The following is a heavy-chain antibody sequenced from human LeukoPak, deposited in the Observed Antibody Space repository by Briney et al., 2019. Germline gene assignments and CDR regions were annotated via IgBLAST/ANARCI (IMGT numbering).Heavy chain of an antibody. CDR1: GYSFTSYW. D-gene: IGHD1-26*01. V-gene: IGHV5-51*01. J-gene: IGHJ4*02. CDR2: IYPGNSDT. Sequence: GESLKISCKGSGYSFTSYWIGWVRQMPGRGLEWMGIIYPGNSDTRYSPSFQGQVTISADKSISTAYLQWSSLKASDTAMYYCARKSGSFMSSPDYWGQGTLVTVSS. CDR3: ARKSGSFMSSPDY.